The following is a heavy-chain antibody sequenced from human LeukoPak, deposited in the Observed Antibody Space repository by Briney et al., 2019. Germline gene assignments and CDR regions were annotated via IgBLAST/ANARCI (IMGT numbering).Heavy chain of an antibody. CDR3: ARHDTAMATDYGMDV. V-gene: IGHV3-11*01. CDR1: GFTFSDYY. D-gene: IGHD5-18*01. CDR2: ISSRGSTI. Sequence: GGSLRLSCAASGFTFSDYYMSWIRQAPGKGLEWVSYISSRGSTIYYADSVKGRFTISRDNAKNSLYLQMNSLRAEDTAVYYCARHDTAMATDYGMDVWGQGTTDTVSS. J-gene: IGHJ6*02.